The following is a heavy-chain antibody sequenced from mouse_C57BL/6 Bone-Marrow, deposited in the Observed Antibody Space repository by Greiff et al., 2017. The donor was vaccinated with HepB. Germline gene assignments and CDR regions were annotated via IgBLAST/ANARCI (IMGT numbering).Heavy chain of an antibody. CDR1: GYTFTSYG. J-gene: IGHJ2*01. Sequence: QVQLKESGAELARPGASVKLSCKASGYTFTSYGISWVKQRTGQGLEWIGEIYPRSGNTYYNEKFKGKATLTADKSSSTAYMELRSLTSEDSAVYFCARRDYYGSSFYFDYWGQGTTLTVSS. CDR2: IYPRSGNT. V-gene: IGHV1-81*01. CDR3: ARRDYYGSSFYFDY. D-gene: IGHD1-1*01.